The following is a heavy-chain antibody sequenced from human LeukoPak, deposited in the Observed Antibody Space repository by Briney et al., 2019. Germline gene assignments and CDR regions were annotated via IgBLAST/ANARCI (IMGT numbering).Heavy chain of an antibody. CDR2: IYSGGST. J-gene: IGHJ4*02. V-gene: IGHV3-53*01. CDR3: ARILGSYGWDFDY. D-gene: IGHD5-18*01. Sequence: GGSLRLSCAASGFTVCSNYMSWVRQAPGKGLEWVSVIYSGGSTYYADSVKGRFTISRDNSKNTLYLQMNSLRAEDTAVYYCARILGSYGWDFDYWGQGTLVTVSS. CDR1: GFTVCSNY.